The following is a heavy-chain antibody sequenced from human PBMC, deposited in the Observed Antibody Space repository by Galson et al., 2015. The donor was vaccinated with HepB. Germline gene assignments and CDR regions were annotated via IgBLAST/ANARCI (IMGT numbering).Heavy chain of an antibody. Sequence: ETLSLTCTVSGGSISSTKYYWGWIRQPPGKGLEWIGSIYFSGNTYYNPSLKSRVTMSVDTSKNQFSLKLNSVTAADTAVYYCARIGRHPPLDYWGQGTLVTLSS. CDR1: GGSISSTKYY. CDR2: IYFSGNT. V-gene: IGHV4-39*01. J-gene: IGHJ4*02. CDR3: ARIGRHPPLDY.